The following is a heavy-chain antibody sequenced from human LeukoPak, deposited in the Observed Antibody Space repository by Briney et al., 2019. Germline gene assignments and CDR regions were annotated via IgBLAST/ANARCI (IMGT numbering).Heavy chain of an antibody. J-gene: IGHJ6*03. CDR2: INHSGST. CDR3: ARGDAIQLWSKDYYYYMDV. Sequence: SETLSLTCAVYGGSFSGYYWSWIRQPPGKGLEWIGEINHSGSTNYNPSLKSRVTISVDTSKNQFSLKLSSVTAADTAVYYCARGDAIQLWSKDYYYYMDVWGKGTTVTVSS. CDR1: GGSFSGYY. D-gene: IGHD5-18*01. V-gene: IGHV4-34*01.